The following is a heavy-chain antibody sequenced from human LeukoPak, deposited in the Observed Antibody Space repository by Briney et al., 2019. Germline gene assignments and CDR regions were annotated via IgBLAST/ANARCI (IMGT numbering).Heavy chain of an antibody. CDR2: INPNSGGT. V-gene: IGHV1-2*02. D-gene: IGHD3-22*01. CDR3: ARDRYYDSSGYLGYSAFDI. Sequence: ASVKVSCKASGYTFTGYYMHWVRQAPGQGLEWMGWINPNSGGTNYAQKFQGRVTMTRDTSISTAYMELSRLRSDDTAVYYCARDRYYDSSGYLGYSAFDIWGQGTMVTVSS. CDR1: GYTFTGYY. J-gene: IGHJ3*02.